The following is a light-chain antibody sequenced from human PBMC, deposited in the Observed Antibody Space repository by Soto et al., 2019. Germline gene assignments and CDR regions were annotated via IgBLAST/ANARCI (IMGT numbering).Light chain of an antibody. V-gene: IGLV1-51*02. Sequence: QSALTQPPSVSAAPGQKVTISCSGSSSNTGNNYVSWYQQLPGTAPKLLIYENNKRPSGIPDRFSGSKSGTSATLGVTGLQTGDEADYYCATWDSSLSAGVFGTGTKATVL. CDR1: SSNTGNNY. J-gene: IGLJ1*01. CDR2: ENN. CDR3: ATWDSSLSAGV.